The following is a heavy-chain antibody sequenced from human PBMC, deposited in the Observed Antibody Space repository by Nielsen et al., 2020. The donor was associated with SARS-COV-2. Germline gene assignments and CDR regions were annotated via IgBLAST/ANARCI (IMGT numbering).Heavy chain of an antibody. Sequence: GESLKISCAASGFTFSSYSMNWVRQAPGKGLEWVSSISSSSSYIYYADSVKGRFTISRDNAKNSLYLQMNSLRPEDTAVYFCARDGPTRATATDYWGQGTLVTVSS. D-gene: IGHD2-2*01. CDR1: GFTFSSYS. CDR2: ISSSSSYI. CDR3: ARDGPTRATATDY. J-gene: IGHJ4*02. V-gene: IGHV3-21*03.